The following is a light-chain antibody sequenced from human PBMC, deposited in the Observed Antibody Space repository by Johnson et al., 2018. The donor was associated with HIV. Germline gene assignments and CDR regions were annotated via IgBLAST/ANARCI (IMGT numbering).Light chain of an antibody. CDR1: SSNIGNSY. CDR3: GSWDSSLSAFV. CDR2: DNN. Sequence: QSVLTQPPSVSAAPGQKVTISCSGSSSNIGNSYVSWYQQLPGTAPKLLIYDNNKRPSEIPDRFSGSKSGTSATLGITGLQTVDETDYYCGSWDSSLSAFVFGTGTKVTVL. V-gene: IGLV1-51*01. J-gene: IGLJ1*01.